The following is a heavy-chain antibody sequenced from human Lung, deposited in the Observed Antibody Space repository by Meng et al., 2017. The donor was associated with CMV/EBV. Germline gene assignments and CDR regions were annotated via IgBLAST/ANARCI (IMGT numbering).Heavy chain of an antibody. Sequence: SXXVSXKASGGTFSSYAISWVRQAPGQGLEWMGGIIPIFGTTNYAQNFQGRLTITTDESTSTAYMELGSLRSEDTAVYYCARTLGSTRFYFYNALDVWGQGTXVT. CDR3: ARTLGSTRFYFYNALDV. CDR1: GGTFSSYA. D-gene: IGHD1-7*01. J-gene: IGHJ6*02. V-gene: IGHV1-69*05. CDR2: IIPIFGTT.